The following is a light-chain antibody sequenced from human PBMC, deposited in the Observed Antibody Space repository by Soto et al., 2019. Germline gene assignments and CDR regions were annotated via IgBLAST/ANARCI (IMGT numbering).Light chain of an antibody. CDR3: PQYGHSRWT. CDR1: QSVSSRY. V-gene: IGKV3-20*01. J-gene: IGKJ1*01. CDR2: GAS. Sequence: EIGLTQSPGPLSLSPGERATLSCRASQSVSSRYLAWYQPHPGQAPRLLIAGASSSATRIPDRFRGSGSGADLSLNITSLEPYDFPVDYWPQYGHSRWTFGQGT.